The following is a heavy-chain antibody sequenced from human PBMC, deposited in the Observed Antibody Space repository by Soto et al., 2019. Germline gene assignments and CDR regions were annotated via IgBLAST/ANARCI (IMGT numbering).Heavy chain of an antibody. Sequence: PGGSLRLSYAASGFTFSGYWMSWVRQAPGKGLEWVANIKQDGSEKYYVDSVKGRFTISRDNAKNSLYLQMNSLRAEDTAVYYCARDGRRYCSSTSCYWSLFLPYYYYYYGMDVWGQGTTVTVSS. V-gene: IGHV3-7*01. J-gene: IGHJ6*02. CDR2: IKQDGSEK. D-gene: IGHD2-2*01. CDR1: GFTFSGYW. CDR3: ARDGRRYCSSTSCYWSLFLPYYYYYYGMDV.